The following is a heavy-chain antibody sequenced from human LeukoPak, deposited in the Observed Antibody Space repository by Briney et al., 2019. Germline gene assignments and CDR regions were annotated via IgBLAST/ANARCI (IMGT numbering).Heavy chain of an antibody. J-gene: IGHJ4*02. Sequence: GGSLRLSCAASGFTFDDYGMSWVRQAPGKGLEWVSSISGSSSDIYYADSVKGRFTISRDNSKNALYLQMKCLRAEDTALYYCARRGYHDYSGFDYWGQGTLVTVSS. CDR2: ISGSSSDI. D-gene: IGHD3-16*01. V-gene: IGHV3-21*01. CDR1: GFTFDDYG. CDR3: ARRGYHDYSGFDY.